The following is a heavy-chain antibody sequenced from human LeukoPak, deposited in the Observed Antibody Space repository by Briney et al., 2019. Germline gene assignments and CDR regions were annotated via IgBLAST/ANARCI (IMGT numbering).Heavy chain of an antibody. Sequence: PGGSLRLSCAASEFTFSSYGMPWVRQAPGKGLEWVAVISYDGSNKYYADSVKGRFTISRDNSKNTLYLQTNSLRAEDTAVYYCAKAHHSGYDFIYWGQGTLVTVSS. CDR1: EFTFSSYG. D-gene: IGHD5-12*01. CDR3: AKAHHSGYDFIY. J-gene: IGHJ4*02. CDR2: ISYDGSNK. V-gene: IGHV3-30*18.